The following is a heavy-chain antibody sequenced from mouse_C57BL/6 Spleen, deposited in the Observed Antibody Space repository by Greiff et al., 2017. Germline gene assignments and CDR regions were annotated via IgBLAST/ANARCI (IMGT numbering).Heavy chain of an antibody. CDR3: ARSSLLRSYFDY. CDR2: INPYNGDT. D-gene: IGHD1-2*01. CDR1: GYSFTGYF. Sequence: VQLQQSGPELVKPGDSVKISCKASGYSFTGYFMNWVMQSHGKSLEWIGRINPYNGDTFYNQKFKGKATLTVDKSSSTAHMELLSLTSEDSAVYYCARSSLLRSYFDYWGQGTTLTVSS. J-gene: IGHJ2*01. V-gene: IGHV1-20*01.